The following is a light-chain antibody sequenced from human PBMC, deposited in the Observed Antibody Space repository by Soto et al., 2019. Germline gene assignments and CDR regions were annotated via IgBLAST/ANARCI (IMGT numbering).Light chain of an antibody. J-gene: IGKJ1*01. CDR2: GAS. CDR3: QQYGSSPRT. V-gene: IGKV3-20*01. CDR1: QSVTSSF. Sequence: EIVLRQSPDTLSLSPGERATLSCRASQSVTSSFLAWYHQKPGQAPRLLIDGASYRATGIPDRFSGSGSGTDFTLTISRLEPEDFAVYYCQQYGSSPRTFGQGTKVEIK.